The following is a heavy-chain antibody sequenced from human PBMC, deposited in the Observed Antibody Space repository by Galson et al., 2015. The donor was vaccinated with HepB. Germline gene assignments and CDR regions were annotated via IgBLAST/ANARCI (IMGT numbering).Heavy chain of an antibody. Sequence: SLRLSCAASGFTFDDYAMHWVRQAPGKGLEWVSGISWNSGSIGYADSVKGRFTISRDNAKNSLYLQMNSLRAEDTALYYCAKDRGFGAAAGYYGMDVWGQGTTVTVSS. D-gene: IGHD6-13*01. J-gene: IGHJ6*02. V-gene: IGHV3-9*01. CDR2: ISWNSGSI. CDR1: GFTFDDYA. CDR3: AKDRGFGAAAGYYGMDV.